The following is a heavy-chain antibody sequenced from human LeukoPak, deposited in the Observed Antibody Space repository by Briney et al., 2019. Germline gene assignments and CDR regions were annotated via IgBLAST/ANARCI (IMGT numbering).Heavy chain of an antibody. CDR1: GFTFSSYA. CDR3: AKGGYYYDSSGYLDY. J-gene: IGHJ4*02. CDR2: ISGSGGST. D-gene: IGHD3-22*01. V-gene: IGHV3-23*01. Sequence: GGSLRLSCAASGFTFSSYAMSWVRQAPGKGLEWVSAISGSGGSTCYAGSVKGRFTISRDNSKNTLYLQMNSLRAEDTAVYYCAKGGYYYDSSGYLDYWGQGTLVTVSS.